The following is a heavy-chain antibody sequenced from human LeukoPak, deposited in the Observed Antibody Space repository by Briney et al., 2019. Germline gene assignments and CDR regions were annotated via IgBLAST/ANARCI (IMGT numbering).Heavy chain of an antibody. CDR2: ISFDATRT. CDR3: ARGRGATKKY. V-gene: IGHV3-30*04. CDR1: GFTFSRYA. D-gene: IGHD1-26*01. J-gene: IGHJ4*02. Sequence: GGSLRLSCAASGFTFSRYALHWVRQAPGKGLEWVAVISFDATRTYYVDAVKGRFSISRDNSDGTLFLQMNSLRENDTAVYHCARGRGATKKYWGQGTLVTVSS.